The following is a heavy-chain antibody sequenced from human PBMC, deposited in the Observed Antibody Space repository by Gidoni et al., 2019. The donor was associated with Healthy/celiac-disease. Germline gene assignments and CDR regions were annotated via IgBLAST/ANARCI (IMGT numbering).Heavy chain of an antibody. D-gene: IGHD3-10*01. CDR1: GLTFSSYS. V-gene: IGHV3-48*02. CDR2: SISSSSTI. Sequence: EVQLVESGGGLVQPGGSLRLACAASGLTFSSYSMNWVRQAPGKGLEWVSYSISSSSTIYYVDSVKVRFTISRDNAKISLYLQMNSLRDEDTAVYYCARSLQAYYYGSGSYYTYTYYFDYWGQGTLVTVSS. CDR3: ARSLQAYYYGSGSYYTYTYYFDY. J-gene: IGHJ4*02.